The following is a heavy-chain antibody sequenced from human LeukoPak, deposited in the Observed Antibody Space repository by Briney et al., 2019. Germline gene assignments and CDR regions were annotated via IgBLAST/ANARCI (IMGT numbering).Heavy chain of an antibody. CDR3: VIGSRAPRAYYYDSSGRL. Sequence: GGSLRLSCAASRFSFSSYSMSWVRQTPGKGLEWVSSISSSGSFVYYADSVKGRFTISRDNARNSLYLQMSSLRGDDTAVYYCVIGSRAPRAYYYDSSGRLRGQGTLVTVSS. D-gene: IGHD3-22*01. J-gene: IGHJ4*02. CDR1: RFSFSSYS. V-gene: IGHV3-21*01. CDR2: ISSSGSFV.